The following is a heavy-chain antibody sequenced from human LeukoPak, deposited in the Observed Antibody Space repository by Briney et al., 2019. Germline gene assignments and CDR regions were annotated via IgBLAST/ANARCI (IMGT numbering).Heavy chain of an antibody. CDR1: GGSISSYY. V-gene: IGHV4-59*01. J-gene: IGHJ4*02. D-gene: IGHD6-13*01. CDR2: IYYSGST. CDR3: ARVAHPVPAASGAAFDD. Sequence: SETLSLTCTVSGGSISSYYWSWIRQPPGKGLEWIGYIYYSGSTNYNPSLKSRVTVSVDTSKNQFSLKLSSVTAADTAVYYCARVAHPVPAASGAAFDDWGQGTLVTVSS.